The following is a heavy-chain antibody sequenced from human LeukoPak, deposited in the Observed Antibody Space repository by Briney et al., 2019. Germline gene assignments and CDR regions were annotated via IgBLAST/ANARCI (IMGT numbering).Heavy chain of an antibody. J-gene: IGHJ4*02. Sequence: PGGSLRLSCAASGFTFRDYWMHWVRHDPGRGLVWVSCVNGNGASTYYADSVKGRFTISRDNARNTLSLHMRGLRPEDTAVYFCVTGGFSDAYGEDDSDSRAYDYWAREAGSPSPQ. CDR2: VNGNGAST. V-gene: IGHV3-74*01. CDR1: GFTFRDYW. D-gene: IGHD5-18*01. CDR3: VTGGFSDAYGEDDSDSRAYDY.